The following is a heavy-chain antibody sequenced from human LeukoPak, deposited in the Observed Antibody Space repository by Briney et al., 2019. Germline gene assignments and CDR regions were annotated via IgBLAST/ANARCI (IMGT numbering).Heavy chain of an antibody. Sequence: GGSLRLSCVSFGFTFNSYAINWVRQAPGKGLEWVSVMTPNGDHTYYSDSVGGRFTISRGNSMNTMSLQMNSLRAEDTAIYYCARGGQYTNSVIDYWGQGTLVTVSS. CDR3: ARGGQYTNSVIDY. CDR2: MTPNGDHT. CDR1: GFTFNSYA. D-gene: IGHD4-11*01. V-gene: IGHV3-23*01. J-gene: IGHJ4*02.